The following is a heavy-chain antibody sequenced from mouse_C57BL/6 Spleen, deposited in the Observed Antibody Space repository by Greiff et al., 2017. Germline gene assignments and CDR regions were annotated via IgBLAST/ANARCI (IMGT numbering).Heavy chain of an antibody. V-gene: IGHV1-80*01. CDR1: GYAFSSYW. J-gene: IGHJ4*01. CDR2: IYPGDGDT. Sequence: VKLQQSGAELVKPGASVKISCKASGYAFSSYWMNWVKQRPGKGLEWIGQIYPGDGDTNYNGKFKGKATLTADKSSSTAYMQLSSLTSEDSAVYFCARHYYGSSYDYYAMDYWGQGTSVTVSS. CDR3: ARHYYGSSYDYYAMDY. D-gene: IGHD1-1*01.